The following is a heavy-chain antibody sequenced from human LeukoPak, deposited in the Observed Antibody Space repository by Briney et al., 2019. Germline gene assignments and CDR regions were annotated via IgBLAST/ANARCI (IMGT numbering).Heavy chain of an antibody. J-gene: IGHJ6*04. D-gene: IGHD6-19*01. CDR3: ARVIPASLKQWLVRDV. CDR2: INHSGST. Sequence: PSETLSLTCAVYGGSFSGYYWSWIRQPPGKGLGWIGEINHSGSTNYNPSLKSRVTMSVDTSKNQFSLKLSSVTAADTAVYYCARVIPASLKQWLVRDVWGKGTTVTVSS. V-gene: IGHV4-34*01. CDR1: GGSFSGYY.